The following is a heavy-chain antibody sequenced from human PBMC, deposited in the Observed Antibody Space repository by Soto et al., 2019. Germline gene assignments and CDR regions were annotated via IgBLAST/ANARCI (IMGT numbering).Heavy chain of an antibody. CDR3: AREGTPLVTPYYFDY. D-gene: IGHD2-21*02. CDR2: ISSSSSTI. J-gene: IGHJ4*02. CDR1: GFTFSSYS. Sequence: GGSLRLSCAASGFTFSSYSMNWVRQAPGKGLEWVSYISSSSSTIYYADSVKGRFTISRDNAKNSLYLQMNSLRAEDTAVYYCAREGTPLVTPYYFDYWGQGTLVTVSS. V-gene: IGHV3-48*01.